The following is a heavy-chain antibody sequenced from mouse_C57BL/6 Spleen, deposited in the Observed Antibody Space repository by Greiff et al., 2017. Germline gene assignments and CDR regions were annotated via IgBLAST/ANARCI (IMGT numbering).Heavy chain of an antibody. CDR2: IDPETGGT. V-gene: IGHV1-15*01. CDR1: GYTFTDYE. CDR3: TRNPSITTAYAMDY. J-gene: IGHJ4*01. Sequence: VQLQQSGAELVRPGASVTLSCKASGYTFTDYEMHWVKQTPVHGLEWIGAIDPETGGTAYNQKFKGKAILTADKSSSTAYMELRSLTSEDSAVYDSTRNPSITTAYAMDYWGQGTSVTVSS. D-gene: IGHD1-2*01.